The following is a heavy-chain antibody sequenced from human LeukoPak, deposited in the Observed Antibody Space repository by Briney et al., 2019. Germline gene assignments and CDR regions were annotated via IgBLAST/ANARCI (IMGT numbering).Heavy chain of an antibody. D-gene: IGHD5-18*01. V-gene: IGHV1-69*04. J-gene: IGHJ4*02. CDR2: IIPILGIA. Sequence: GASVKVSCKASGGTFSSYAISWVRQAPGQGLEWMGRIIPILGIANYAQKFQGRVTITADKSTSTAYMELSSLRSEDTAVYYCARHQGLDTAMVIDYWGQGTLVTVSS. CDR1: GGTFSSYA. CDR3: ARHQGLDTAMVIDY.